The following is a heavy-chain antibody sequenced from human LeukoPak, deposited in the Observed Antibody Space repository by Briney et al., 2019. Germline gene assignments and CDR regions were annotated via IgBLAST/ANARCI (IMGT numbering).Heavy chain of an antibody. CDR1: GFTFARYS. D-gene: IGHD3-22*01. V-gene: IGHV3-21*01. CDR3: VRAVEYYYDSSGYAVYY. CDR2: ISSSSSNI. Sequence: GGSLRLSCAASGFTFARYSMNWVRQAPGKGLEWVSSISSSSSNIYYADSVTGRFTISRDNAKNSLYLQMNSLRAEDTAVYYCVRAVEYYYDSSGYAVYYWGQGTLVTVSS. J-gene: IGHJ4*02.